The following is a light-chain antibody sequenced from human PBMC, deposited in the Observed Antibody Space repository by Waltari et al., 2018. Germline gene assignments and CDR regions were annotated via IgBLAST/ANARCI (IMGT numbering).Light chain of an antibody. V-gene: IGKV3-20*01. J-gene: IGKJ1*01. CDR3: QKYGTLPAT. Sequence: EIVLTQSPGTLHLSPGERATHSCRARQSVSRTLAWYQQKPGQAPRLLIYDASSRATGIPDRFSGSGSGTDFSLTISRLEPEDFAVYYCQKYGTLPATFGRGTKVEIK. CDR2: DAS. CDR1: QSVSRT.